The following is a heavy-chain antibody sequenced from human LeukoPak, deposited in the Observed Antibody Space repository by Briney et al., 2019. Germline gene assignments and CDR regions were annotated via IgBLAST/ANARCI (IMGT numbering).Heavy chain of an antibody. J-gene: IGHJ3*02. Sequence: ASVKVSCKASACTFTGYYMHWVRQAPGQGLEWMGWIYPNSGGTNYAQKFQGRVTMTRDTSISTAYMELSRLRSDDTAVYYCAREVFVSDSSGYRDAFDIWGQGTMVTVSS. CDR2: IYPNSGGT. CDR1: ACTFTGYY. CDR3: AREVFVSDSSGYRDAFDI. D-gene: IGHD3-22*01. V-gene: IGHV1-2*02.